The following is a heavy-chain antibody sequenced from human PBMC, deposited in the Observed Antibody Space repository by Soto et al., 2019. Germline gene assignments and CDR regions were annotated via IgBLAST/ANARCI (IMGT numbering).Heavy chain of an antibody. J-gene: IGHJ4*02. CDR3: ARVSRTAMVYYFDY. CDR2: IYTSGST. V-gene: IGHV4-4*07. Sequence: SETLSLTCTVSGDSISSYYWSWIRQPAGKGLEWIGRIYTSGSTNYNPSLKSRVTMSVDTSKNHFSLKLSSVTAADTAVHYCARVSRTAMVYYFDYWGQGTLVTVSS. CDR1: GDSISSYY. D-gene: IGHD5-18*01.